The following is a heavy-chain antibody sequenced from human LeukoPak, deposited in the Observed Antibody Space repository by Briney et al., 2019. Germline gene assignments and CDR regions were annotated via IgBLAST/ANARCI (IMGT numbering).Heavy chain of an antibody. Sequence: SVKVSCKASGGTFSSYAISWVRQAPGQGLEWMGRIIPILDIPNYAQKFQGRVTITADKSTSTAYMELSSLRSEDTAVYYCARQVVGATFGSLDYWGQGTLVTVSS. J-gene: IGHJ4*02. CDR1: GGTFSSYA. D-gene: IGHD1-26*01. V-gene: IGHV1-69*04. CDR2: IIPILDIP. CDR3: ARQVVGATFGSLDY.